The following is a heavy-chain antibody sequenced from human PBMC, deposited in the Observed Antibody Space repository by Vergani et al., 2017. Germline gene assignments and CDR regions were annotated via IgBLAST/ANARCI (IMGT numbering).Heavy chain of an antibody. V-gene: IGHV3-23*01. CDR3: ARDPVYSSGWYGFYYYYYGMDV. D-gene: IGHD6-19*01. CDR2: ISGSGGST. J-gene: IGHJ6*02. Sequence: EVQLLESGGGLVQPGGSLRLSCAASGFTFSSYAMSWVRQAPGKGLEWVSAISGSGGSTYYADSVKGRFTISRDNSKNTLYLQMNSLRAEDTAVYYCARDPVYSSGWYGFYYYYYGMDVWGQGTTVTVSS. CDR1: GFTFSSYA.